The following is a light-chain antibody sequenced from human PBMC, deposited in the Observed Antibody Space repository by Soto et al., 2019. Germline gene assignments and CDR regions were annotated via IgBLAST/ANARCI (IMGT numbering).Light chain of an antibody. CDR1: SSDVGAYNY. J-gene: IGLJ3*02. V-gene: IGLV2-8*01. Sequence: QSALTQPPSASGSPVQSVTISCTGTSSDVGAYNYVSWYQQYPGKAPKLMIYEVTKRPSGVPDRFSGSKSGNTASLTVSGLKAEDEGDYYCTSYVGNDIWVFGGGTKLTVL. CDR2: EVT. CDR3: TSYVGNDIWV.